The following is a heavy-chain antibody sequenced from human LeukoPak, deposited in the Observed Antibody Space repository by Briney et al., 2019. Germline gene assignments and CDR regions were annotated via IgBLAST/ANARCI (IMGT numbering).Heavy chain of an antibody. CDR1: GGSFSGYY. CDR3: ARGFGSIVVVPAAKGWFDP. J-gene: IGHJ5*02. V-gene: IGHV4-34*01. Sequence: SETLSLTCAVYGGSFSGYYWSWIRQPPGKGLEWIGEINHSGSTNYNPSLKSRVTISVDTSKNQFSLKLSSVTAADTAVYYCARGFGSIVVVPAAKGWFDPWGQGTLVTVSS. D-gene: IGHD2-2*01. CDR2: INHSGST.